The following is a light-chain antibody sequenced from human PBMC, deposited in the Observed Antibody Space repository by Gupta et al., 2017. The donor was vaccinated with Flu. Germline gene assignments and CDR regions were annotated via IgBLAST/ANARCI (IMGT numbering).Light chain of an antibody. J-gene: IGKJ3*01. Sequence: DIQMTQSPSSVSASVGDRVTITCRASQGIGSWLAWYQQKPGKAPKLLISAASSLQSGVPSRFSGSGSGTDFTLTISSLQPDDFATYCCQQANSFPRAFGPGTKVEIK. CDR2: AAS. CDR3: QQANSFPRA. CDR1: QGIGSW. V-gene: IGKV1-12*01.